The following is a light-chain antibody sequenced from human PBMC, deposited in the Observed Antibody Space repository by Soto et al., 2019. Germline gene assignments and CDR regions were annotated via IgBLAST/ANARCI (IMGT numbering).Light chain of an antibody. V-gene: IGKV3-20*01. CDR3: HQYGTFPIT. CDR1: QSVSSSF. CDR2: GAS. Sequence: EIVLTQSPGTLSLSPGERATLSCRASQSVSSSFLAWYQQKPGQAPRLLIYGASNRATGIPDRFSGSGSGTDFTLTISRLEPEDFAVYFCHQYGTFPITFGQGTRLEIK. J-gene: IGKJ5*01.